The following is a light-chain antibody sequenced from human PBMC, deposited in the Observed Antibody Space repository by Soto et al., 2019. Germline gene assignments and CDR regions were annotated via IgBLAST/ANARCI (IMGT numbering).Light chain of an antibody. CDR2: GAS. CDR1: QSVSRTY. Sequence: EIVLTQSPGTLSLSPGERATLSCRASQSVSRTYLAWYQQKPGQAPRLLIYGASSRATGIPDRFSGYGSGTDFTLTISRLEPEDFAVYYCQRYGSSPYTFGQGTKVDIK. V-gene: IGKV3-20*01. CDR3: QRYGSSPYT. J-gene: IGKJ2*01.